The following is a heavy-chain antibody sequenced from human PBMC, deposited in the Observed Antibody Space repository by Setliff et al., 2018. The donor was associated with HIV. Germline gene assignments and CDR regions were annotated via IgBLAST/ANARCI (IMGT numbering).Heavy chain of an antibody. Sequence: PGGSLRLSCVASGLTFNRYWMSWVRQVPGKGLEWVSNTKYDGSESYYVDSVKGRFIASTDHARNSLFLEMNSLRPEDAAVYYCARVRLYNTALDYWGQGTLVTVSS. CDR2: TKYDGSES. J-gene: IGHJ4*02. CDR3: ARVRLYNTALDY. D-gene: IGHD3-3*01. CDR1: GLTFNRYW. V-gene: IGHV3-7*01.